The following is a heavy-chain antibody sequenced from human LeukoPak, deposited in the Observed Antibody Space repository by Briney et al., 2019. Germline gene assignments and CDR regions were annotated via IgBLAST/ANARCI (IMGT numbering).Heavy chain of an antibody. Sequence: GGSLRLSCAASGFTFSSYAMHWVRQAPGKGLEWVAVISYDGSNKYYADSVKGRFTISRDNSKNTLYLQMNSLRAEDAAVYYCAREGGSGWNHDAFDIWGQGTMVTVSS. CDR1: GFTFSSYA. J-gene: IGHJ3*02. CDR2: ISYDGSNK. D-gene: IGHD6-19*01. CDR3: AREGGSGWNHDAFDI. V-gene: IGHV3-30*01.